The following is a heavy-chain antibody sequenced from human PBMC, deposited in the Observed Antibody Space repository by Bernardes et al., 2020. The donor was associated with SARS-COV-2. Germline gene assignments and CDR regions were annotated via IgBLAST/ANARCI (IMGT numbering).Heavy chain of an antibody. J-gene: IGHJ4*02. D-gene: IGHD2-15*01. CDR2: INHSGST. CDR1: GVSFSGYY. CDR3: AGRLRYCSGGSCYRFDY. V-gene: IGHV4-34*01. Sequence: SETLSLTCAVYGVSFSGYYWSWIRQPPGKGLEWIGEINHSGSTNYNPSLKSRVTITVDTSKNQFSFKLSSVTAADTAVYYCAGRLRYCSGGSCYRFDYWGQGTLVTVSS.